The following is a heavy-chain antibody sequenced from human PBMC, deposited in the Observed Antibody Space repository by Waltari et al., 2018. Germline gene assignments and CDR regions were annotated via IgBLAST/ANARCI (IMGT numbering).Heavy chain of an antibody. Sequence: EVQLLESGGGLVQPGGSLRLSCAASGFTFRSYAMSWVRQAPGNGLEWVSSISGSGAAIYYADSVKGRFTISRDNSKNTLYLQMISLRAEDTAVYYCAEAGLYVRDYYYDYSMGVWGQGTTVTVSS. J-gene: IGHJ6*02. CDR1: GFTFRSYA. V-gene: IGHV3-23*01. D-gene: IGHD3-16*01. CDR3: AEAGLYVRDYYYDYSMGV. CDR2: ISGSGAAI.